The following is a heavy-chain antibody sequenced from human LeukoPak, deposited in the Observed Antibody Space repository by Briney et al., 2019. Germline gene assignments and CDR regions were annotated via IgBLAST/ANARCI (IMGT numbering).Heavy chain of an antibody. CDR1: GYTFNNYY. CDR2: IDPSGGST. J-gene: IGHJ4*02. D-gene: IGHD6-19*01. V-gene: IGHV1-46*02. Sequence: ASVKVSCKASGYTFNNYYVHWVRQAPGQGLEWMGIIDPSGGSTSYAQKFQGRVTMTRDTSTNTVYMEQSSLTSEDTAVYYCARGPIAVAPHFDYWGQGTLVTVSS. CDR3: ARGPIAVAPHFDY.